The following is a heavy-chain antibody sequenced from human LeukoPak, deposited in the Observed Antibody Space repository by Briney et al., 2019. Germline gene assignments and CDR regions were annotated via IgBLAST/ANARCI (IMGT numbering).Heavy chain of an antibody. CDR1: GYTFSGYY. D-gene: IGHD6-6*01. V-gene: IGHV1-2*06. CDR2: INPNSGGT. J-gene: IGHJ4*02. Sequence: ASVKVSCKASGYTFSGYYMHWVRQAPGQGLEWMGRINPNSGGTNYAQKFQGRVTMTRDTSISTAHMELSRLRSDDTAVYYCAKGGYSSSSLFGHWGQGTLGYWGQGTLVTVSS. CDR3: AKGGYSSSSLFGHWGQGTLGY.